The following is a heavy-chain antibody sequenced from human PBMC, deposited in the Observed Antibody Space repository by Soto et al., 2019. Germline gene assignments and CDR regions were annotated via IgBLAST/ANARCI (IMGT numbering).Heavy chain of an antibody. CDR1: GGSISSYY. CDR3: ARNHDYGNSYPPSTVFYP. CDR2: IYYSGST. J-gene: IGHJ5*02. V-gene: IGHV4-59*01. D-gene: IGHD4-4*01. Sequence: SETLSLTCTVSGGSISSYYWSWIRQPPGKGLEWIGYIYYSGSTNYNPSLKSRVTISVDTSKNQFSLKLSSVTAADTAVYYCARNHDYGNSYPPSTVFYPRGQGNLLPVSS.